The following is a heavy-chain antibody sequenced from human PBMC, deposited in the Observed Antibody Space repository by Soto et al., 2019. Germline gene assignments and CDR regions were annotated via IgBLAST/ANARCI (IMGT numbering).Heavy chain of an antibody. CDR1: GFTVSSNY. J-gene: IGHJ6*02. D-gene: IGHD2-21*01. CDR2: IYSGGST. V-gene: IGHV3-53*01. Sequence: PGGSLRLSCAASGFTVSSNYMSWVRQAPGKGLEWVSVIYSGGSTYYADSVKGRFTISRDNSKNTLYLQMNSPRAEDTAVYYCARHSVDYYYRMDVWGQGTTVTVSS. CDR3: ARHSVDYYYRMDV.